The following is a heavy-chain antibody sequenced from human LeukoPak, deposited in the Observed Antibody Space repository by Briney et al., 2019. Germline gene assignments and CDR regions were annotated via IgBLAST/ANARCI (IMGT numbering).Heavy chain of an antibody. CDR2: IYPGDSDI. D-gene: IGHD3-22*01. CDR1: GYSFTSYW. V-gene: IGHV5-51*01. J-gene: IGHJ3*02. Sequence: GESLKISCKGSGYSFTSYWIGWVRQMPGKGLEWMGIIYPGDSDIRYSPSFQGQVTISADKSISTAYLQWSSLKASDTAMYYCASPNDYYDSSGYAFDIWGQGTMVTVSS. CDR3: ASPNDYYDSSGYAFDI.